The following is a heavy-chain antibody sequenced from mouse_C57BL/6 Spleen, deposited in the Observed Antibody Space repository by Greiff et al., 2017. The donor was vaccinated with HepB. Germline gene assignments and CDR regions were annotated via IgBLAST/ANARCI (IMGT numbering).Heavy chain of an antibody. Sequence: VQLQQSGAELVKPGASVKISCKASGYAFSSYWMNWVKQRPGKGLEWIGQIYPGDGDTNYNGKFKGKATLTEDKSSSTAYMKLSSLPSEDSAVYFCARDGSSFSMDYWGQGTSVTVSS. V-gene: IGHV1-80*01. CDR1: GYAFSSYW. D-gene: IGHD1-1*01. J-gene: IGHJ4*01. CDR3: ARDGSSFSMDY. CDR2: IYPGDGDT.